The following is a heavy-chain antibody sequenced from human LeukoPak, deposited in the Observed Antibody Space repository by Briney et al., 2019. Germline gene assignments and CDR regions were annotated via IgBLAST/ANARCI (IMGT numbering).Heavy chain of an antibody. CDR1: GGTFSSYA. D-gene: IGHD3-22*01. V-gene: IGHV1-69*04. CDR2: IIPILGIA. J-gene: IGHJ4*02. Sequence: SVKVSCKASGGTFSSYAISWVRQAPGQGLEWMGRIIPILGIANYAQKFQGRVTITADKSTSTAYMELSSLRSEDTAVYYCARCDYYDSSGCGGYWGQGTLVTVSS. CDR3: ARCDYYDSSGCGGY.